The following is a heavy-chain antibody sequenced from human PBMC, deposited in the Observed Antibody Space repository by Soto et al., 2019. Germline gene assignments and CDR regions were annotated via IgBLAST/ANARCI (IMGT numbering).Heavy chain of an antibody. V-gene: IGHV1-18*01. CDR3: ARGPQYYDFWSGPNPLSLPYYYYYMDV. CDR2: ISAYNGNT. D-gene: IGHD3-3*01. CDR1: GYTFTSYG. Sequence: ASVKVSCKASGYTFTSYGISWVRQAPGQGLEWTGWISAYNGNTNYAQKLQGRVTMTTDTSTSTAYMELRSLRSDDTAVYYCARGPQYYDFWSGPNPLSLPYYYYYMDVWGKGTTVTVSS. J-gene: IGHJ6*03.